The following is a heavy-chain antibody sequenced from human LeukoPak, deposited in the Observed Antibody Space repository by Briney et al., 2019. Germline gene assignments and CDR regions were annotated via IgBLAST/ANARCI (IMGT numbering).Heavy chain of an antibody. Sequence: GGSLRLSCAASGFTFSSYWMHWVRQAPGKGLVWVSRINSDGSSTSYADSVKGRFTISRDNAKNTLYLQMNSLRAEDTAVYYCARDGSVGAHQNAFDIWGQGTMVTVSS. CDR3: ARDGSVGAHQNAFDI. J-gene: IGHJ3*02. V-gene: IGHV3-74*01. D-gene: IGHD1-26*01. CDR2: INSDGSST. CDR1: GFTFSSYW.